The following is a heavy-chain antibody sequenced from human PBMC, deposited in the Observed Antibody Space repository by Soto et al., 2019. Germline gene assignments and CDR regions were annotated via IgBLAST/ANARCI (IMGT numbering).Heavy chain of an antibody. CDR3: ARNSPLGPTSSRRFDP. Sequence: QVQLVQSGAEVKKPGSSVKVSCKASGGTFSSHAINWVRQAPGQGLEWMGGIIPIFRTANYAQKFQGRVTITSDESTSTDYMELSSLRSEDTAVYSCARNSPLGPTSSRRFDPWGQGTLVTVSS. CDR1: GGTFSSHA. V-gene: IGHV1-69*05. CDR2: IIPIFRTA. J-gene: IGHJ5*02. D-gene: IGHD6-19*01.